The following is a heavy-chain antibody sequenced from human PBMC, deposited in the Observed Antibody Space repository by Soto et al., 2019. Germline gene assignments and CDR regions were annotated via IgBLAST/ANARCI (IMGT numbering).Heavy chain of an antibody. Sequence: ASVKVSCKASGYTFTGYYMHWVRQAPGQGLEWMGWISANNGNTNYAQKLQGRVTMTTDTSTSTAYMELRSLRSDDTAVYYCARYTYYDFWSGYRGYYYYYMDVWGKGTTVTVSS. D-gene: IGHD3-3*01. CDR3: ARYTYYDFWSGYRGYYYYYMDV. J-gene: IGHJ6*03. CDR1: GYTFTGYY. V-gene: IGHV1-18*04. CDR2: ISANNGNT.